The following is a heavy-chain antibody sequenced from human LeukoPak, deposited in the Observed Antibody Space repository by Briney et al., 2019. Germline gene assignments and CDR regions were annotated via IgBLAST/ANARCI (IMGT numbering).Heavy chain of an antibody. CDR2: IWYDGSKK. CDR1: GFTFSSYA. V-gene: IGHV3-30*07. J-gene: IGHJ4*02. Sequence: GRSLRLSCAASGFTFSSYAMHWVRQAPGKGLEWVAVIWYDGSKKYYADSVKGRFTISRDNSKKSLFLQMNSPRAEDTALYYCARDVFADSSGGSFDFWGQGTLVTVSS. CDR3: ARDVFADSSGGSFDF. D-gene: IGHD3-16*01.